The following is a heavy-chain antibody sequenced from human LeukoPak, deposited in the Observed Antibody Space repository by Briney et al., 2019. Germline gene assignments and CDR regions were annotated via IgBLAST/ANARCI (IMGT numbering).Heavy chain of an antibody. J-gene: IGHJ5*02. CDR1: GFTVSSNY. D-gene: IGHD6-19*01. V-gene: IGHV3-53*01. CDR3: AKDHAVAGTNWFDP. CDR2: IYSGGST. Sequence: GGSLRLSCAASGFTVSSNYMSWVRQAPGKGLEWVSVIYSGGSTYYADSVKGRFTISRDNSKHTLYLQMNSLRAEDTAVYYCAKDHAVAGTNWFDPWGQGTLVTVSS.